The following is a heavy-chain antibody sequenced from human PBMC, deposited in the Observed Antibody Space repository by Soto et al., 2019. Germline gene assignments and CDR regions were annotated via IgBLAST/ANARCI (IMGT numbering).Heavy chain of an antibody. D-gene: IGHD2-2*01. J-gene: IGHJ5*02. CDR2: IYYSGST. CDR3: ARSEIVVVPAAYGGWFDP. Sequence: SETLSLTCTVSGGSISSGGYYWSWIRQHPGKGLEWIGYIYYSGSTYYNPSLKSRVTISVDTSKNQFSLKLSSVTAADTAVYYCARSEIVVVPAAYGGWFDPWGQGTLVTVSS. CDR1: GGSISSGGYY. V-gene: IGHV4-31*03.